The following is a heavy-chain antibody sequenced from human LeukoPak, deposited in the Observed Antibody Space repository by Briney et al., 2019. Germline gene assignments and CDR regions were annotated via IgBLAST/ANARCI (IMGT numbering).Heavy chain of an antibody. CDR2: IYTSGST. Sequence: MTSETLSLTCPVSGGSISSHYWNWIRQPAGKGLEWIGHIYTSGSTNYSPSLRSRVTISVDKSKNYFSLRLTSMTAADTAVYYCARSYDSGWYGFDSWGQGTLVTVSS. CDR3: ARSYDSGWYGFDS. V-gene: IGHV4-4*07. J-gene: IGHJ5*01. CDR1: GGSISSHY. D-gene: IGHD6-19*01.